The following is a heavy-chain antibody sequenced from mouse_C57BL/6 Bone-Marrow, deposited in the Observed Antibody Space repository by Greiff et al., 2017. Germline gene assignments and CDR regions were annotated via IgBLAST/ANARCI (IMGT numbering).Heavy chain of an antibody. D-gene: IGHD6-1*01. CDR3: ARSQYYYAMDY. CDR1: GYTFTSYW. J-gene: IGHJ4*01. V-gene: IGHV1-50*01. CDR2: IDPSDSYT. Sequence: QVQLQQSGAELVKPGASVKLSCKASGYTFTSYWMQWVKQRPGQGLEWIGEIDPSDSYTNYNQKFKGKATLTVDTSSSTAYMQLSSLTSEDSAVYYCARSQYYYAMDYWGQGTSVTVTS.